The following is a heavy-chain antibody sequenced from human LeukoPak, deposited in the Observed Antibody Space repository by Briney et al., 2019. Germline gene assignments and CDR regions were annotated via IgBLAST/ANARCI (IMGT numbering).Heavy chain of an antibody. CDR2: IYYSGST. Sequence: PSETLSLTCTVSGVSISSSSFDWGWIRQPPGKGLEWIGTIYYSGSTYYNPSLRSRVTISVDTSKNQFSLNLSSVTAADTAVYYCARHFCGGDCYSFYYYYYGMDVWGQGTTVTVS. J-gene: IGHJ6*02. D-gene: IGHD2-21*02. V-gene: IGHV4-39*01. CDR3: ARHFCGGDCYSFYYYYYGMDV. CDR1: GVSISSSSFD.